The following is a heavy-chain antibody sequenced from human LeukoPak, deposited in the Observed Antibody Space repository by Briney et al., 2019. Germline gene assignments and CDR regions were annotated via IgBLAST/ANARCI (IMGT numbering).Heavy chain of an antibody. V-gene: IGHV1-18*01. CDR2: ISAYNGNT. D-gene: IGHD3-9*01. CDR3: ARATPGYSSPGYYYYMDV. Sequence: ASVKVSCKASGYTFTSYGISWVRQAPGHGLEGMGWISAYNGNTNYAQKLQSRVTMTTDTSTSTAYMELRSLRSDDTAVYYCARATPGYSSPGYYYYMDVWGKGTTVTVSS. CDR1: GYTFTSYG. J-gene: IGHJ6*03.